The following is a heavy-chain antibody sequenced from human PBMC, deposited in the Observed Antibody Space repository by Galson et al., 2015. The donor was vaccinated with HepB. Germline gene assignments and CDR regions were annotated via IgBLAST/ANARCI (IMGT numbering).Heavy chain of an antibody. CDR1: GFSFSDYY. V-gene: IGHV3-11*01. CDR3: ARDNGDYEDY. CDR2: IGSSGRTT. J-gene: IGHJ4*02. D-gene: IGHD4-17*01. Sequence: SLRLSCAASGFSFSDYYMTWIRQAPGKGLEWVSYIGSSGRTTYYAESVEGRFTISRDNANSSLYLQMNSLTTDDTAVYYCARDNGDYEDYWGQGTLVTVSS.